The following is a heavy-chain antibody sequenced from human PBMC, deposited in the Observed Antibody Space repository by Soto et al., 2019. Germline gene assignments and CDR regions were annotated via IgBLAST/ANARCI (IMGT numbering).Heavy chain of an antibody. D-gene: IGHD3-10*01. CDR2: IYSGGST. J-gene: IGHJ6*02. CDR3: ARDRRFGLYGMAV. V-gene: IGHV3-53*02. CDR1: GFTVSSNY. Sequence: EVQLVETGGGLIQPGGSLRLSCAASGFTVSSNYMSWVRQAPGKGLEWVSVIYSGGSTYYADSVKGRFTISRDNSKNTLYLQMNSLRAEDTAVYYCARDRRFGLYGMAVWGHGTTVTVSS.